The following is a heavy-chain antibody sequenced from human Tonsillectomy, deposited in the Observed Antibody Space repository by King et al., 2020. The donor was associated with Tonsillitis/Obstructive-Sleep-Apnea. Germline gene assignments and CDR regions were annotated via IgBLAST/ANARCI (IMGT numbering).Heavy chain of an antibody. V-gene: IGHV3-23*04. Sequence: VQLVESGGGLVQPGGSLRLSCAASGFTFSSYAMSWVRQAPGKGLEWVSGISGSGTGTYSADSVKGRFTISRENSKNTLYLQMNSLRVEDTAVYYCAKAFSLGYFYYYMDVWGKGTTVTVSS. CDR3: AKAFSLGYFYYYMDV. J-gene: IGHJ6*03. D-gene: IGHD2/OR15-2a*01. CDR1: GFTFSSYA. CDR2: ISGSGTGT.